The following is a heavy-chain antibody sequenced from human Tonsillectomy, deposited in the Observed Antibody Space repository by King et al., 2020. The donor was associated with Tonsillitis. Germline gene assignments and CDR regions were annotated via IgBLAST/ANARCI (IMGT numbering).Heavy chain of an antibody. Sequence: VQLVESGGGLVKPGGSLRLSCEASGFTLSDYYMSWIRQAPGKGLEWVSYISSSGSTIYYTDSVKGRFTISRDNAKNSLYLEMNSLRAEDTAVYYCARSRTLIPAAYYYYYGRAVGRQGTAVTVS. D-gene: IGHD2-2*01. CDR1: GFTLSDYY. V-gene: IGHV3-11*01. CDR2: ISSSGSTI. J-gene: IGHJ6*02. CDR3: ARSRTLIPAAYYYYYGRAV.